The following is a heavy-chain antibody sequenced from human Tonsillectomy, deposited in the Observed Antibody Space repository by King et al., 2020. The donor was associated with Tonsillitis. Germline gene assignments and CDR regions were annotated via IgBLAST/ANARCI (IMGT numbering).Heavy chain of an antibody. CDR1: GFSLTNPRVG. D-gene: IGHD4-17*01. V-gene: IGHV2-26*01. CDR2: IFSNDEK. CDR3: ARIYGDFTTVFDY. Sequence: VTLKESGPVLVKPPETLTLTCTVSGFSLTNPRVGVSWIRQPPGKALEWLAHIFSNDEKSHSTSLKTRLTISKDTSKSQVVLTMTNMDPVDTATYYCARIYGDFTTVFDYWGQGTLVTVSS. J-gene: IGHJ4*02.